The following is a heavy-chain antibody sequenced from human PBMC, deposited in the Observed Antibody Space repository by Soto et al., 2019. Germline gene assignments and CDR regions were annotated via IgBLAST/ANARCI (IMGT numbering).Heavy chain of an antibody. Sequence: EVQLLESGGGLVQPGGSLRLSCAASGFSFSSYDMSWVRQAPGKGLEWVSAISGSGGSTYYADSVRGRFTISRDNSKKTVSLQMNSLRPEDTAVYYCGGFCTIGVCSNAGFDWGQGTLVTVSS. CDR2: ISGSGGST. CDR1: GFSFSSYD. CDR3: GGFCTIGVCSNAGFD. D-gene: IGHD2-8*01. V-gene: IGHV3-23*01. J-gene: IGHJ4*02.